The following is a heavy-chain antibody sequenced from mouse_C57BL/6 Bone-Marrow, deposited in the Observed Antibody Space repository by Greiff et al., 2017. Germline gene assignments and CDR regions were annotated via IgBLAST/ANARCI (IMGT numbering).Heavy chain of an antibody. CDR3: AYDYDKGGHYYAMDY. Sequence: QVQLQQPGAELVKPGASVKLSCKASGYTFTSYWMQWVKQRPGQGLEWIGEIDPSDSYTNSNQKFKGKATLTVDPASSTAYMQLSSLTSEDSAVYYCAYDYDKGGHYYAMDYWGQGTSVTVSS. CDR2: IDPSDSYT. V-gene: IGHV1-50*01. J-gene: IGHJ4*01. D-gene: IGHD2-4*01. CDR1: GYTFTSYW.